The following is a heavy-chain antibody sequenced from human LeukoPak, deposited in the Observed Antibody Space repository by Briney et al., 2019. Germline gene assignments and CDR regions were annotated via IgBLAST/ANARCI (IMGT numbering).Heavy chain of an antibody. Sequence: GGSLRLSCAASGFTFSSNYMSWVRQAPGKGLEWVSVISGSDGSTYYADSVKGRFTISRDNSKNTLYLQMNSLRAEDTAVFYCAKPRGEEWLVGLYDAFDIWGQGTMVTVSS. CDR3: AKPRGEEWLVGLYDAFDI. V-gene: IGHV3-23*01. J-gene: IGHJ3*02. CDR2: ISGSDGST. CDR1: GFTFSSNY. D-gene: IGHD6-19*01.